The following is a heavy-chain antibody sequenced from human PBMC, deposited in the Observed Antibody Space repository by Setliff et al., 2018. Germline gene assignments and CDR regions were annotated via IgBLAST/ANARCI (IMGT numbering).Heavy chain of an antibody. CDR3: TRFGRNDIGI. Sequence: GGSLRLSCEASGFTFTSYWMSWVRQAPGKGLEWVANIKQDGSEKYYVDSVKGRFAISRDNAKNSLYLQMNSLRAEDTAMYYCTRFGRNDIGIWGQGTMVTVSS. CDR1: GFTFTSYW. CDR2: IKQDGSEK. V-gene: IGHV3-7*01. D-gene: IGHD5-12*01. J-gene: IGHJ3*01.